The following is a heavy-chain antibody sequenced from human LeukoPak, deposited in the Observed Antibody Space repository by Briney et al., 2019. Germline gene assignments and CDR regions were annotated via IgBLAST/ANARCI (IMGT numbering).Heavy chain of an antibody. D-gene: IGHD3-10*01. V-gene: IGHV3-30*18. CDR1: GFSFSSYG. CDR3: AKDLILWFKKTGAVDY. J-gene: IGHJ4*02. Sequence: PVRSLRLSCAASGFSFSSYGMHWGRQAPGKGLEWVAVMSYDGSNKYYADSVKGRFTISRDNSKNTLYLQMNSLRAEDTAVYYCAKDLILWFKKTGAVDYWGQGTLVTVSS. CDR2: MSYDGSNK.